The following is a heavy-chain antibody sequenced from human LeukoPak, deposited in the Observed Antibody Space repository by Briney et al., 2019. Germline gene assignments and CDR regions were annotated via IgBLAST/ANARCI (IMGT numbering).Heavy chain of an antibody. J-gene: IGHJ4*02. D-gene: IGHD3-3*01. CDR2: VKNDGSEK. Sequence: PGGGLRLSCAASGFYFSNYWMTGVRQAPGKGLEWGGNVKNDGSEKYYVDSVKGRFTIPRHNPKTSLYLQMNSLRVEDTAVYYCARVEGQYNFWSDYYHFYFDFWGQGTLVTVSS. V-gene: IGHV3-7*01. CDR1: GFYFSNYW. CDR3: ARVEGQYNFWSDYYHFYFDF.